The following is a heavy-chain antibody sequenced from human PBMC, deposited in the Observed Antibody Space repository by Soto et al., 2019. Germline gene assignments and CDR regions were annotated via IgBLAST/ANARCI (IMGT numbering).Heavy chain of an antibody. Sequence: ASVKVSCKASGYTFTGYYMHWVRQAPGQGLEWMGWINPNSGGTNYAQKFQGWVTMTRDTSISTAYMELSRLRSDDTAVYYCARGLEGQPWRDAFDIWGQGTMVTVSS. V-gene: IGHV1-2*04. D-gene: IGHD3-22*01. CDR1: GYTFTGYY. CDR3: ARGLEGQPWRDAFDI. CDR2: INPNSGGT. J-gene: IGHJ3*02.